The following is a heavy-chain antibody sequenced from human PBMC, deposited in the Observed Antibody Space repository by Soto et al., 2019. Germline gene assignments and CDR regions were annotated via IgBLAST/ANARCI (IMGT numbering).Heavy chain of an antibody. V-gene: IGHV3-21*01. J-gene: IGHJ4*02. D-gene: IGHD1-7*01. CDR1: GFTFSSYS. Sequence: EVQLVESGGGLVKPGGSLRLSCAASGFTFSSYSMNWVRQAPGKGLEWVSSISSSSSYIYYAESVKGRFTIYRDNAKNSLYLQMNSLRAEATAVYYCARKGYNWNYKGDYWGQGTLVTVSS. CDR3: ARKGYNWNYKGDY. CDR2: ISSSSSYI.